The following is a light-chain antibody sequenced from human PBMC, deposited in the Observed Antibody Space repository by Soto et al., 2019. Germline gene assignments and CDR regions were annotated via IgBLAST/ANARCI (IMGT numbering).Light chain of an antibody. CDR3: AAGDDSLNGVI. V-gene: IGLV1-44*01. CDR2: SNN. CDR1: SSNIGSDT. J-gene: IGLJ2*01. Sequence: QSVLTQSPSTSGTPGQRVTISCSGSSSNIGSDTVNWYQQLPGTAPKLLIYSNNQRPSGVPDRFSGSKSGTSASLAISGLQSEDEADYYCAAGDDSLNGVIFGGGTKLTVL.